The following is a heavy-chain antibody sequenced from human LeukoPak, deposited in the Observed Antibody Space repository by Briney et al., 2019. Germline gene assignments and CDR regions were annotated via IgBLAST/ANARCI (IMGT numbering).Heavy chain of an antibody. CDR2: INHSGST. CDR3: ARVPCSGGSCYFDY. V-gene: IGHV4-34*01. CDR1: GRSFSGYY. Sequence: SETLSLTCAVYGRSFSGYYWSWIRQPPGKGLEWIGEINHSGSTNYNPSLKSRVTISVDTSKNQFSLKLSSVTAADTAVYYCARVPCSGGSCYFDYWGQGTLVTVSS. D-gene: IGHD2-15*01. J-gene: IGHJ4*02.